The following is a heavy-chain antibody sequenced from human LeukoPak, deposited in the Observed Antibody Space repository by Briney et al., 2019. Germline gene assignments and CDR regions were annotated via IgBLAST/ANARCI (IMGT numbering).Heavy chain of an antibody. V-gene: IGHV4-4*07. CDR2: IYTSGST. J-gene: IGHJ3*02. Sequence: SETLSLTRTVSGGSISSYYWSWIRQPAGKGLEWIGRIYTSGSTKYDPSLKSRVTISVDTSKNQFSLKLSSVTAADTAVYYCARHFFVGAEDAFDIWGQGTMVTVSS. D-gene: IGHD2/OR15-2a*01. CDR1: GGSISSYY. CDR3: ARHFFVGAEDAFDI.